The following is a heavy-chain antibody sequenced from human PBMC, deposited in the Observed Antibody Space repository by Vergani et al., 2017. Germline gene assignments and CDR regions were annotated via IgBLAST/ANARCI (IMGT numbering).Heavy chain of an antibody. D-gene: IGHD1-1*01. V-gene: IGHV3-30*03. CDR1: GFTSSYYG. J-gene: IGHJ1*01. CDR2: ISYDGTQK. Sequence: QVHLVESGGGVVKPGRSLRLSCVVSGFTSSYYGMHWVRQAPRKGLEWVAVISYDGTQKYYADSVKGRFTISRDNSKSTLYLQMNSLRTEDTSVYYCATKSCGTPGCQIGYFREWGQGTLVTVSS. CDR3: ATKSCGTPGCQIGYFRE.